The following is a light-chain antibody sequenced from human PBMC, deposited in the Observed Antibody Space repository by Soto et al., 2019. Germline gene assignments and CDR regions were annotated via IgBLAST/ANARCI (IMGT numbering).Light chain of an antibody. Sequence: QSVLTQPPSVSGAPGQRVSISCTGSTSNIGATYDVHWYQHLPRTAPKRLIYGNNNRPSGVPDRFSGSKSGTSASLAITRLQAEDEADYYCQSYDISLHNYVFGTGTRSPS. CDR2: GNN. J-gene: IGLJ1*01. CDR1: TSNIGATYD. CDR3: QSYDISLHNYV. V-gene: IGLV1-40*01.